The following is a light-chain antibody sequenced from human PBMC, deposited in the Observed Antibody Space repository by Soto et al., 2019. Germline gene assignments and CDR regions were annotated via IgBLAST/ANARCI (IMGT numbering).Light chain of an antibody. CDR1: SSDVGAYNY. Sequence: QSVLTQPPSASGSPGQSVTISCTGTSSDVGAYNYVSWYQQHPGKAPKLMIYEVSKRPSGVPDRFSGSKSGNTASLTVSGLQAEDEADYYCTSYTDRQSYLFGTGTKVTVL. J-gene: IGLJ1*01. CDR2: EVS. CDR3: TSYTDRQSYL. V-gene: IGLV2-8*01.